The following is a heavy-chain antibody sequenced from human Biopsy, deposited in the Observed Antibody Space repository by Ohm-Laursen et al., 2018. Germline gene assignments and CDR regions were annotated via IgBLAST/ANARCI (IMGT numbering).Heavy chain of an antibody. CDR3: AKHGSGWTEDDAFHI. J-gene: IGHJ3*02. CDR1: GDSIRNYY. Sequence: SDTLSLTCTVSGDSIRNYYWSWIRQAPGKGLEWIGYISYSRDTNYNPSLKSRITISVDTSKNQFSLKLTSVTAADTAVYYCAKHGSGWTEDDAFHIWGQGTMVTVSS. D-gene: IGHD6-19*01. V-gene: IGHV4-59*08. CDR2: ISYSRDT.